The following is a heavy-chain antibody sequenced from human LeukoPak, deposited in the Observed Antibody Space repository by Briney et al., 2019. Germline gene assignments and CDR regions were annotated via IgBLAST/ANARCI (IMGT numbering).Heavy chain of an antibody. V-gene: IGHV3-21*01. D-gene: IGHD3-10*01. CDR2: ISSSSNYI. J-gene: IGHJ4*02. CDR3: ARDQGYGETFDY. Sequence: PGGSLRLSCAASGFTFSSYSMNWVRQAPGKGLEWVSSISSSSNYIYYADSVKGRFTISRDNSKNTLYLQMNSLRAEDTAVYYCARDQGYGETFDYWGQGTLVTVSS. CDR1: GFTFSSYS.